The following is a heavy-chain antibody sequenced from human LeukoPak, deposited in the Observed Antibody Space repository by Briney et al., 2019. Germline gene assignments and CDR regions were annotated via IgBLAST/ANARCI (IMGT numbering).Heavy chain of an antibody. Sequence: PGGSLRLSCAASGFTFSSYSMNWVRQAPGKGLEWVSSVSSSSSYIYHADSAKGRFTISRDNGKNSLYLQMNSLRAEDTAVYYCARIPNIAAAGTSFDYWGQGTLVTVSS. CDR3: ARIPNIAAAGTSFDY. D-gene: IGHD6-13*01. J-gene: IGHJ4*02. CDR1: GFTFSSYS. V-gene: IGHV3-21*01. CDR2: VSSSSSYI.